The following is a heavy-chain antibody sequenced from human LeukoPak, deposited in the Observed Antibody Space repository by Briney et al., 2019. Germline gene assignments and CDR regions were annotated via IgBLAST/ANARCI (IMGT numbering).Heavy chain of an antibody. CDR2: IIPIFGTA. J-gene: IGHJ4*02. CDR3: ARSVGIRFLEWLYYLDY. CDR1: GGTFSSYA. V-gene: IGHV1-69*13. Sequence: SVKVSCKASGGTFSSYAISWVRQAPGQGLEWIGGIIPIFGTANYAQKFQGRVTITADESTSTAYMELSSLRSEDTAVYYCARSVGIRFLEWLYYLDYWGQGTLVTVSS. D-gene: IGHD3-3*01.